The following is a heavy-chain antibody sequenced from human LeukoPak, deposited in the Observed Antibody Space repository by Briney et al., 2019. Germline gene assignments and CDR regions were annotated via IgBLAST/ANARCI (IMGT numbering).Heavy chain of an antibody. CDR1: GDTFISFD. V-gene: IGHV1-18*01. CDR2: ISVYNGDT. J-gene: IGHJ4*02. D-gene: IGHD2/OR15-2a*01. Sequence: ASLKVSCKASGDTFISFDISLVRQAPGQGLQWMGWISVYNGDTNYAQKLQDRVTMTTDTSTSTAYMELRSLRSDDTAVYYCARVSRGVNICDSWGQGTLVTVSS. CDR3: ARVSRGVNICDS.